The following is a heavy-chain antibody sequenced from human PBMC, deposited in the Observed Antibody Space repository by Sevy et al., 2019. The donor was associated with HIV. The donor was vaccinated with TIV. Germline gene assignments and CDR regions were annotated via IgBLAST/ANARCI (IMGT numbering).Heavy chain of an antibody. CDR2: IWYDGSNK. CDR3: ARETRDSSSSQVDY. D-gene: IGHD6-6*01. Sequence: QLGGSLRLSCAASGFTFSSYGMHWVRQAPGKGLEWVAVIWYDGSNKYYADSVKGRFTISRDNSKNTLYLQMNSLRAEDTAVYYCARETRDSSSSQVDYWGQGTLVTVSS. V-gene: IGHV3-33*01. CDR1: GFTFSSYG. J-gene: IGHJ4*02.